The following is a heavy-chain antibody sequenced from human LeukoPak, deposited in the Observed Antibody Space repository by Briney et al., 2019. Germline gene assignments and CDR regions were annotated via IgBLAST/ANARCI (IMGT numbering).Heavy chain of an antibody. J-gene: IGHJ4*02. CDR3: ARDGEKASGLFDY. CDR2: IIPIFGTA. CDR1: GGTFSSYA. V-gene: IGHV1-69*01. Sequence: SVKVSCKASGGTFSSYAISWVRQAPGQGLEWMGGIIPIFGTANYAQKFQGRVTITADESTSTAYMELSSLRSEDTAVYYCARDGEKASGLFDYWGQGTLVTVSS. D-gene: IGHD3-22*01.